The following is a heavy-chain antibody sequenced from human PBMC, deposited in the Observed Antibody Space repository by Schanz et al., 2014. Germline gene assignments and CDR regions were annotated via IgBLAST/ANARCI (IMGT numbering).Heavy chain of an antibody. D-gene: IGHD3-10*01. V-gene: IGHV3-NL1*01. J-gene: IGHJ4*02. CDR3: AKYRGYYRVSGSYRELEY. CDR2: IFTDGRT. CDR1: GFTFSSYS. Sequence: VQLVESGGGLVQPGGSLRLSCAASGFTFSSYSMNWVRQAPGKGLEWVSIIFTDGRTYYADSVKGRFTISRDSSKNSLYLQMNSLRAEDTAVYYCAKYRGYYRVSGSYRELEYWGQGTLXTVSS.